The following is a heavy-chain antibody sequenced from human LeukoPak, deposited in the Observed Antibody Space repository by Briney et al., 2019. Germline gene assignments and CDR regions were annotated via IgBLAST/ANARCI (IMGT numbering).Heavy chain of an antibody. D-gene: IGHD3-3*01. J-gene: IGHJ4*02. CDR2: ISYSGRT. Sequence: PSQTLSLTCTVSGGSVNSADSYWSWIRQPPGKGLEWIGYISYSGRTVYNPSLGSRVSISSDMSKNQFSLRLSPVTAADTAIYYCVRESYYTTTWERDYWGQGTLVTVSP. CDR3: VRESYYTTTWERDY. CDR1: GGSVNSADSY. V-gene: IGHV4-30-4*01.